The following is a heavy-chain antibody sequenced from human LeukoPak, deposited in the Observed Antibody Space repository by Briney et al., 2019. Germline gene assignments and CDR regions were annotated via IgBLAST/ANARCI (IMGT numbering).Heavy chain of an antibody. Sequence: PSETLSLTCTVSGGSISSYYWSWIRQPPGKGLEWIGEINHSGSTNYNPSLKSRVTISVDTSKNQFSLKLSSVTAADTAVYYCARMGLELGYGMDVWGQGTTVTVSS. J-gene: IGHJ6*02. CDR1: GGSISSYY. D-gene: IGHD1-7*01. CDR2: INHSGST. V-gene: IGHV4-34*01. CDR3: ARMGLELGYGMDV.